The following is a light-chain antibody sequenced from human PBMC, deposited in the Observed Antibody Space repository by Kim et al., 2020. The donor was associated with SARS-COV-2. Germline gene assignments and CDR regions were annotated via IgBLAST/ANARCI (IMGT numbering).Light chain of an antibody. CDR2: GEF. J-gene: IGKJ1*01. Sequence: PGERVTPACRASLSVGSGLAWYHKNSGQSPRLLIYGEFTRPIGIPARFSGSGSGTAFTLTISSRQSEDFADFYCLQYSNWPRTFGQGTKVDIK. CDR1: LSVGSG. CDR3: LQYSNWPRT. V-gene: IGKV3-15*01.